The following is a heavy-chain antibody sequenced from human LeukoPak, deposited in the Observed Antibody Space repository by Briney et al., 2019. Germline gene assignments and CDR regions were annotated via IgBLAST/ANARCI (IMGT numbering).Heavy chain of an antibody. V-gene: IGHV3-53*01. CDR3: AREGSGRTAYNDGLDV. J-gene: IGHJ3*01. D-gene: IGHD3-10*01. CDR1: GFTVSSSY. CDR2: IRSGGST. Sequence: GGSLRLSCAASGFTVSSSYMTWVRQAPGKGLEWVSVIRSGGSTVYADSVKGRFTISRDNSKSTLYLQLNSLRAEDTAVYYCAREGSGRTAYNDGLDVWGQGTMVTVSS.